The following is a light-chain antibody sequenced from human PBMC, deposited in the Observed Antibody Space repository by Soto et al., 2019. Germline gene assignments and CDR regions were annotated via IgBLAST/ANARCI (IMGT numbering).Light chain of an antibody. CDR2: DVS. CDR3: CSYTSSSLYV. CDR1: SSDVGGYNY. V-gene: IGLV2-14*01. Sequence: QSALTQPASVCGSPGQSITISCTGTSSDVGGYNYVSWYQQHPGKAPKLMIYDVSNRPSGVSNRFSGSKSGNTASLTISGLQAEDEADYYCCSYTSSSLYVFGTGTKVTVL. J-gene: IGLJ1*01.